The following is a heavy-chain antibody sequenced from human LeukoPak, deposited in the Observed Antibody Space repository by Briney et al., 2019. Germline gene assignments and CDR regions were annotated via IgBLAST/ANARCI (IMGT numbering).Heavy chain of an antibody. CDR2: ISSSSYI. D-gene: IGHD3-22*01. CDR1: GFTFSSYS. CDR3: ARDLPHYYDSSGSNFDY. J-gene: IGHJ4*02. V-gene: IGHV3-21*01. Sequence: PGGSLRLSRAASGFTFSSYSMTWVRQAPGKGLEWVSSISSSSYIYYANSVKGRFTISRDNAKNSLYLQMNSLRAEDTAVYYCARDLPHYYDSSGSNFDYWGQGTLVTVSS.